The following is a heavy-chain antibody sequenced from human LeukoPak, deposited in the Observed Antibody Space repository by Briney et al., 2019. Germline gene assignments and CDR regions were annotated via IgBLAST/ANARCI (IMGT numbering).Heavy chain of an antibody. CDR2: IKQDGSEK. J-gene: IGHJ4*02. CDR1: GFTFSSYW. CDR3: ARDPADRSNHFDY. Sequence: GGSLRLSCAASGFTFSSYWMSWVRQAPGKGLEWVANIKQDGSEKYYVDSVKGRFTISRDNAKNSLYLQMNSLRAEDTAVYYCARDPADRSNHFDYWGQGTLVTVSS. D-gene: IGHD6-13*01. V-gene: IGHV3-7*01.